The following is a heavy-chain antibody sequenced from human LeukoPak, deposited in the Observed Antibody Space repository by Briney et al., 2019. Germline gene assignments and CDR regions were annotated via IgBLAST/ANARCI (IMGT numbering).Heavy chain of an antibody. J-gene: IGHJ4*02. D-gene: IGHD4-17*01. CDR2: IVVGSGNT. CDR3: AAGPVWGMTTVTTLASY. V-gene: IGHV1-58*02. Sequence: SVKVSCKASGFTFTSSAMQWVRQARGQRLEWIGWIVVGSGNTNYAQKFQERVTITRDMSTSTAYMELSSLRSEDTAVYHCAAGPVWGMTTVTTLASYWGQGTLVTVSS. CDR1: GFTFTSSA.